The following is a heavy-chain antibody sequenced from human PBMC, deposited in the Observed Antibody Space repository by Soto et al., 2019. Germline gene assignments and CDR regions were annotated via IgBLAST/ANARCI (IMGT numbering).Heavy chain of an antibody. J-gene: IGHJ6*03. CDR2: IKSKTDGGTT. D-gene: IGHD6-6*01. CDR3: TASIAPHHDYYSYYYYIAF. Sequence: EVQLVESGGGLVKPGGSLRLSCAASGFTFSNAWMSWVRQAPGKGLEWVGRIKSKTDGGTTDYAAPVKSRFTILRDDSKNTLYLIINRLKGADTGVYYCTASIAPHHDYYSYYYYIAFWGNGTTVTVCS. CDR1: GFTFSNAW. V-gene: IGHV3-15*01.